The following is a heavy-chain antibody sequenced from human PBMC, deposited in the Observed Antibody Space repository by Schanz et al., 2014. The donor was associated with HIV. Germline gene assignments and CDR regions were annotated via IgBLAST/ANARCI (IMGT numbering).Heavy chain of an antibody. D-gene: IGHD6-19*01. CDR1: RFSFRGYG. CDR2: ISYDGSNK. CDR3: AKDAYRSGWFYFDS. Sequence: QVQLVESGGGVVQPGRSLILSCAASRFSFRGYGMHWVRQTPGKGLEWVAVISYDGSNKYYVDSVKGRFTISRDDSKNTLYLQMNSLRSDDTAVYYCAKDAYRSGWFYFDSWGQGTPVTVSS. J-gene: IGHJ4*02. V-gene: IGHV3-30*18.